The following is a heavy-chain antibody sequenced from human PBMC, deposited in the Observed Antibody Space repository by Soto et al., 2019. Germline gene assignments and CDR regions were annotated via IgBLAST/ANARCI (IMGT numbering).Heavy chain of an antibody. Sequence: QVQLVESGGGVVQPGRSLRLSCAASGFSFSKYGMHWVRQAPGKGLEWVAEMSDDGSKKYYGDSVKGRFTISRDNSKNTLYLLIDILRPEDTAMYYCAKELRETGGYYFDCWGQGTLVTVSS. V-gene: IGHV3-30*18. CDR2: MSDDGSKK. CDR1: GFSFSKYG. CDR3: AKELRETGGYYFDC. D-gene: IGHD3-16*01. J-gene: IGHJ4*02.